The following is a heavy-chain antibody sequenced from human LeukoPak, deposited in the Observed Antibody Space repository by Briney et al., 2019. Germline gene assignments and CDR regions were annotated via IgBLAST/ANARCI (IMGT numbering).Heavy chain of an antibody. V-gene: IGHV1-2*02. J-gene: IGHJ4*02. CDR1: GYAFTVYY. Sequence: ASVTVSCKASGYAFTVYYMHWVRQAPGQGLEWMGWINPNSGGTNYAQKFQGRVTMTRDTSISTAYMGLSRLRSDDTAVYYCARNPGGKRHYWGQGNLVTVSS. D-gene: IGHD4-23*01. CDR3: ARNPGGKRHY. CDR2: INPNSGGT.